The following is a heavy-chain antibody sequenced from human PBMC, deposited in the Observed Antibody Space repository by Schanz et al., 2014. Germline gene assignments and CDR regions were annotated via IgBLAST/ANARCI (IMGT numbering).Heavy chain of an antibody. CDR1: GFTFSSYA. J-gene: IGHJ6*02. CDR2: ILYDGSKT. Sequence: QVQLVESGGGVVQPGRSLRLSCAASGFTFSSYAMHWVRQAPGKGLEWVAVILYDGSKTYYADSVKGRFTISRDNAKNSLYLQMNSLRDEDTAVYYCARDHPHRGVTGYYNDVWGQGTSVTVSS. CDR3: ARDHPHRGVTGYYNDV. V-gene: IGHV3-33*08. D-gene: IGHD3-9*01.